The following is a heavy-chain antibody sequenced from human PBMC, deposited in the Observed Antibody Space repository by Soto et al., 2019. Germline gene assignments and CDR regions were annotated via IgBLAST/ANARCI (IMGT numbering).Heavy chain of an antibody. CDR2: INPNSGGT. CDR1: GYTFTGYY. V-gene: IGHV1-2*04. CDR3: ARVAGRRPHAFDI. Sequence: VKVSCKASGYTFTGYYMHWVRQAPGQGLEWMGWINPNSGGTNYAQKFQGWVTMTRDTSISTAYMELSRLRSDDTAVYYCARVAGRRPHAFDIWGQGTMVTVSS. J-gene: IGHJ3*02. D-gene: IGHD6-19*01.